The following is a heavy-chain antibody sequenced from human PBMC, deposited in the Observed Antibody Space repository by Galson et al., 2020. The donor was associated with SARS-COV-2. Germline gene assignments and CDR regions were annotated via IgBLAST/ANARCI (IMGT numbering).Heavy chain of an antibody. J-gene: IGHJ3*02. CDR1: GFTFSDYY. Sequence: NSGGSLRLSCAASGFTFSDYYMSWIRQAPGKGLEWVSYISSSGSTIYYADSVKGRFTISRDNAKNSLYLQMNSLRAEDTAVYYCARVYSSSYAFDIWGQGTMVTVSS. V-gene: IGHV3-11*01. CDR3: ARVYSSSYAFDI. CDR2: ISSSGSTI. D-gene: IGHD6-13*01.